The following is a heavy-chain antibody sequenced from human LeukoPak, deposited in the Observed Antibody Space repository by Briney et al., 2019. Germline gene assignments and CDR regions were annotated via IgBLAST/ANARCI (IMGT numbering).Heavy chain of an antibody. CDR2: ISYDGSNK. J-gene: IGHJ4*02. V-gene: IGHV3-30-3*01. D-gene: IGHD6-19*01. CDR1: GFTFSSYA. CDR3: ARDAGQYSSGWYANHFDY. Sequence: PGGSLRLSCAASGFTFSSYAMHWVRQAPGKGLERVAVISYDGSNKYYADSVKGRFTISRDNSKNTLYLQMNSLRAEDTAVYYCARDAGQYSSGWYANHFDYWGQGTLVTVSS.